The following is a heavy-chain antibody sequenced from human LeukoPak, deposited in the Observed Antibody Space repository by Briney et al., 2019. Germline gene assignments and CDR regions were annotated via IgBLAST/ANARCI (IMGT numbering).Heavy chain of an antibody. CDR1: GYTFTSYD. Sequence: ASVKVSCNASGYTFTSYDINWVRQATGQGLEWMGWMNPNSGNAGYAPKFHGRVTMTKNTPIRTAYMKLRSLRSENTALYYCARVSSMTYYSMDVWGQGTTGTVSS. D-gene: IGHD2-21*02. CDR2: MNPNSGNA. CDR3: ARVSSMTYYSMDV. J-gene: IGHJ6*02. V-gene: IGHV1-8*01.